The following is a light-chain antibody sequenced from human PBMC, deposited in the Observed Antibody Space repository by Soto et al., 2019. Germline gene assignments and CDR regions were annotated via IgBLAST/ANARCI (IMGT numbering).Light chain of an antibody. J-gene: IGKJ1*01. V-gene: IGKV3-20*01. CDR2: GAS. Sequence: EIVLAQTPATLALSPGGRATRSRRASQSVSSSYLAWYQQKPGQAPMLLIYGASSRATGIPDRFSGSGSGTDFTLTISRLEHEDFAVYYCQQYGSSPRTLGQGTKVDIK. CDR1: QSVSSSY. CDR3: QQYGSSPRT.